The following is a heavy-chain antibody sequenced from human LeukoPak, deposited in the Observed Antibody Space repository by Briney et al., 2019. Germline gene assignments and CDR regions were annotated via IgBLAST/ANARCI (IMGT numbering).Heavy chain of an antibody. J-gene: IGHJ3*02. CDR3: ARGMYYYDSSGYYGILEANAFDI. V-gene: IGHV4-59*08. CDR2: IYYSGST. CDR1: GGSISSYY. Sequence: SETLSLTCTVSGGSISSYYWSWIRQPPGKGLEWIGYIYYSGSTNYNPSLKSRVTISVDTSKNQFSLKLSSVTAADTAVYYCARGMYYYDSSGYYGILEANAFDIWGQGTMVTVSS. D-gene: IGHD3-22*01.